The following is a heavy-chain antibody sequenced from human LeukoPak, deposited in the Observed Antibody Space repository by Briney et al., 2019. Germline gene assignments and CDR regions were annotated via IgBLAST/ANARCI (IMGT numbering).Heavy chain of an antibody. Sequence: SVEVSCKASGDTFSSSPITWVRQAPGQGLEWMGRIIPILGIANYAQKFQGRVTITADKSTSTAYMELSSLRSEDTAVYYCARDSLAAAASDYWGQGTLVTVSS. CDR1: GDTFSSSP. CDR2: IIPILGIA. CDR3: ARDSLAAAASDY. D-gene: IGHD6-13*01. J-gene: IGHJ4*02. V-gene: IGHV1-69*04.